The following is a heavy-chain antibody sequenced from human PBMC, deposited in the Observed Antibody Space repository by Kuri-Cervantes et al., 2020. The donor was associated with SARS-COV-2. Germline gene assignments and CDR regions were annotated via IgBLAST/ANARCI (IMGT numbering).Heavy chain of an antibody. CDR3: ARGRPPIYLGYCSSTSCHRYYFDY. Sequence: SQTLSLTCAVSGVSVTTFGSYWTWIRQPPGKGLEWVGYIYYNGSTNYNPSLKSRVTISVDTSKNQFSLKLSSVTAADTAVYYCARGRPPIYLGYCSSTSCHRYYFDYWGQGTLVTVSS. CDR1: GVSVTTFGSY. V-gene: IGHV4-31*02. CDR2: IYYNGST. J-gene: IGHJ4*02. D-gene: IGHD2-2*01.